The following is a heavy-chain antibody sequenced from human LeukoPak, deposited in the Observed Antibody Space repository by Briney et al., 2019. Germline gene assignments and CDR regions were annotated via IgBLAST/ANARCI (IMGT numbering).Heavy chain of an antibody. Sequence: GGSLRLSCAASGFTLSTYGMHWVRQAPGKGLEWVAFIWHDGTNKYYADSVKGRFTISRDDSKNTLYLQMNSLRAEGTAVYYCAPAGEGGQGTLVTVSS. J-gene: IGHJ4*02. CDR2: IWHDGTNK. CDR3: APAGE. CDR1: GFTLSTYG. V-gene: IGHV3-30*02. D-gene: IGHD3-16*01.